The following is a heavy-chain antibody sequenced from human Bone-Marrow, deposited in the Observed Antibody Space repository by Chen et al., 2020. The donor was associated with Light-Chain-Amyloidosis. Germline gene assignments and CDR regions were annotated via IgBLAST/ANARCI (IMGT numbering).Heavy chain of an antibody. D-gene: IGHD3-16*01. CDR1: GISFSNNW. CDR2: VQGDGSDK. Sequence: EVQLVESGGGLVQPGESLRLSCAASGISFSNNWMSWVRQAPGKGLEWVANVQGDGSDKYYVDSVKGRFTISRDNAKNSLYLQMNSLRAEDTAVYYCTTEYLGAYDYWGKGTLLTVSS. J-gene: IGHJ4*02. V-gene: IGHV3-7*05. CDR3: TTEYLGAYDY.